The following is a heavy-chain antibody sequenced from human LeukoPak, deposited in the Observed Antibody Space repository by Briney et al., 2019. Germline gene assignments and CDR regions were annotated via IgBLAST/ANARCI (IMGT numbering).Heavy chain of an antibody. Sequence: SETLSLTCTVSGGSNSSYYWSWIRQPTGKGLQWIGYISYSRNTNYNPSLKSRVTISVDTSKKQFSLKMTSVTAADTAVYYCARGVGYLFYFDHWGQGTLVTVSS. V-gene: IGHV4-59*01. CDR2: ISYSRNT. CDR3: ARGVGYLFYFDH. D-gene: IGHD5-18*01. CDR1: GGSNSSYY. J-gene: IGHJ4*02.